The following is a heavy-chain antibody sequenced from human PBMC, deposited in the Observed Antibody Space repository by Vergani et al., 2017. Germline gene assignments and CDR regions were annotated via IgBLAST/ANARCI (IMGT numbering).Heavy chain of an antibody. D-gene: IGHD3-16*01. CDR3: AKHFRGWGIDY. CDR1: GLTLSNYD. CDR2: IQFDGSNQ. J-gene: IGHJ4*02. V-gene: IGHV3-30*02. Sequence: QVQLVESGGGVVQRGGSLRLPCGTSGLTLSNYDMQWIRQGPGKGLEFVAFIQFDGSNQYYADSVKGRFTLSRDFSKNTLYLQMNSLRTDDTATYYCAKHFRGWGIDYGGQGTQVNVSS.